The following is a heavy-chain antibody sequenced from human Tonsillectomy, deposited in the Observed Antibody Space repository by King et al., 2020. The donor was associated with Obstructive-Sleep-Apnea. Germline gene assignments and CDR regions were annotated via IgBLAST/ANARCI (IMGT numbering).Heavy chain of an antibody. J-gene: IGHJ4*02. CDR2: IYTSGSS. Sequence: VQLQESGPGLVKPSETLSLTCTVSGGSISNYYWSWIRQPAGKGLEWIGHIYTSGSSNYNPSLESRVTMSVDTSQNQFSLKLSSVTAADTAMYYCARVQAGYSSGWPLDYWGQGTLVTVSS. D-gene: IGHD6-19*01. V-gene: IGHV4-4*07. CDR3: ARVQAGYSSGWPLDY. CDR1: GGSISNYY.